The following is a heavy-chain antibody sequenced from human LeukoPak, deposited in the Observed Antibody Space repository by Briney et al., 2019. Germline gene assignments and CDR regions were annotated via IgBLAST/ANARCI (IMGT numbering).Heavy chain of an antibody. V-gene: IGHV1-69*13. D-gene: IGHD6-6*01. Sequence: ASVKVSCKASGGTFSSYAISWVRQAPGQGLEWMGGIIPIFGTANYAQKFQGRVTITADEPTSTAYMELSSLRSEDTAVYYCASPSTSSIAARRPFDYWGQGTLVTVSS. CDR1: GGTFSSYA. CDR3: ASPSTSSIAARRPFDY. CDR2: IIPIFGTA. J-gene: IGHJ4*02.